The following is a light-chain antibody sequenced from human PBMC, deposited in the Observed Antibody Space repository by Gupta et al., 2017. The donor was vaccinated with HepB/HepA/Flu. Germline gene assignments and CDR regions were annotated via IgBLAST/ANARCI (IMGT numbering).Light chain of an antibody. CDR1: QSISSSY. CDR2: CAS. Sequence: VLTQSPGTLSLSPGERATLSCRTSQSISSSYLAWYQQKTGQSPRLLIYCASTRATGGPERSIGSGSGTDFTLTISSLESEDFSVYYCQHHRNTSPWTFGQGTKVDIK. V-gene: IGKV3-20*01. J-gene: IGKJ1*01. CDR3: QHHRNTSPWT.